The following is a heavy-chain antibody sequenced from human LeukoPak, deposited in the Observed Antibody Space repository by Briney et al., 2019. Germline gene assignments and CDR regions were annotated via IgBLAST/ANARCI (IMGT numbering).Heavy chain of an antibody. CDR2: INAYNVNT. V-gene: IGHV1-18*01. D-gene: IGHD3-22*01. CDR1: GYTFTSNG. Sequence: GASVKVSCKASGYTFTSNGISWVRQAPGHGLEWMGWINAYNVNTNYAQKLQGRVTMTTDTSTSTAYMELRSLRSDDTAVYYCVRRNYYDTSGYGTSFDYWGQGTLVTVSS. CDR3: VRRNYYDTSGYGTSFDY. J-gene: IGHJ4*02.